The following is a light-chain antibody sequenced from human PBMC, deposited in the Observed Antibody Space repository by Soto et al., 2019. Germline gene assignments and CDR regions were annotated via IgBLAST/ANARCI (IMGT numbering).Light chain of an antibody. V-gene: IGKV1-39*01. J-gene: IGKJ1*01. CDR3: QQYYSCPRT. CDR1: QSISNH. Sequence: DMQITQSPSSLFASVDDRVTITCRASQSISNHLDWYQQKPGQAPKLLIFGASSLPSGVPSRFSGSGSGTDFTLTISCLQSEDFAAYYCQQYYSCPRTFGQGTKVDIK. CDR2: GAS.